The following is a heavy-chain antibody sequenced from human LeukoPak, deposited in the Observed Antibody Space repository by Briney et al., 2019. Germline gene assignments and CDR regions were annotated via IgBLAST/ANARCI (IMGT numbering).Heavy chain of an antibody. CDR2: ISYDGSNK. CDR3: ARDPADYYDSSGYDY. V-gene: IGHV3-30-3*01. Sequence: GGSLRLSCAASGFTFSSHAMHWVRQAPGKGLEWVAVISYDGSNKYYADSVKGRFTISRDNSKNTLYLQMNSLRAEDTAVYYCARDPADYYDSSGYDYWGQGTLVTVSS. D-gene: IGHD3-22*01. J-gene: IGHJ4*02. CDR1: GFTFSSHA.